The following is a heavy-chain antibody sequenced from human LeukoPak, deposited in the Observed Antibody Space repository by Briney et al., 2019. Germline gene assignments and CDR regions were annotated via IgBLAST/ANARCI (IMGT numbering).Heavy chain of an antibody. J-gene: IGHJ4*02. Sequence: GGSLRLSCAASGFTFNDYYKSKSRQAPGKGLEWLSYISPSTTHTSYADSVKGRFTISRDNAKNLLFLQMHSLRAEDTAVYYCARGGHAAREQWGQGTLVTVSS. D-gene: IGHD6-6*01. V-gene: IGHV3-11*05. CDR1: GFTFNDYY. CDR2: ISPSTTHT. CDR3: ARGGHAAREQ.